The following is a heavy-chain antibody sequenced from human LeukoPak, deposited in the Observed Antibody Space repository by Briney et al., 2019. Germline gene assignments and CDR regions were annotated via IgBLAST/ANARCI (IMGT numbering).Heavy chain of an antibody. V-gene: IGHV4-4*07. CDR3: ARGSFLEWNNWFDP. J-gene: IGHJ5*02. Sequence: SETLSLTRSVSAGSISHYYWNWIRQPAGKGLEWIGRIYTNGTTNYNPSLKSRVTMSIDTSKSEFSLRLNSVTGADTALYYCARGSFLEWNNWFDPWGQGTLVIVSS. D-gene: IGHD3-3*02. CDR2: IYTNGTT. CDR1: AGSISHYY.